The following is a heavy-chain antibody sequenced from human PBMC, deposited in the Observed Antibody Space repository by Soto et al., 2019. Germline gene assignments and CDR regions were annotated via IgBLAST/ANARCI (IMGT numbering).Heavy chain of an antibody. CDR2: ISYDGSNK. Sequence: QVQLVESGGGVVQPGRSLRLSCAASGFTFSSYAMHWVRQAPGKGLEWVAVISYDGSNKYYADSVKGRFTISRDNSKNTLYLQMNSLRAEDTAVYYCARALGGSYYDYWGQGTLVTVS. CDR1: GFTFSSYA. V-gene: IGHV3-30-3*01. D-gene: IGHD3-16*01. J-gene: IGHJ4*02. CDR3: ARALGGSYYDY.